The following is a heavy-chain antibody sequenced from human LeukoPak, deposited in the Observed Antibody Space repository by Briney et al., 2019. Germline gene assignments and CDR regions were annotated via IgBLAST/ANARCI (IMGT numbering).Heavy chain of an antibody. V-gene: IGHV3-30-3*01. D-gene: IGHD4-17*01. CDR1: GFTFSNYW. CDR3: AREDYGDFDY. CDR2: ISYDGSNK. Sequence: QSGGSLRLSCAVSGFTFSNYWMSWVRQAPGKGLEWVAVISYDGSNKYYADSVKGRFTISRDNSKNTLYLQMNSLRAEDTAVYYCAREDYGDFDYWGQGTLVTVSS. J-gene: IGHJ4*02.